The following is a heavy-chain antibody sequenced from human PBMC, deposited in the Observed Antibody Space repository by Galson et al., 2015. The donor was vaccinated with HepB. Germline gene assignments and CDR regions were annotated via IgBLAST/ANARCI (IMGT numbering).Heavy chain of an antibody. D-gene: IGHD6-6*01. Sequence: SLRLSCAASGFTFSNYAMTWVRQAPGKGLQWVSSMGGNGDSTYYADSVKGRFTISRDNSKNTLFLQMNSLRADDTAVYYCAKFLSSSYRNDFYYGMDVWGQGTTVTVSS. CDR1: GFTFSNYA. V-gene: IGHV3-23*01. CDR2: MGGNGDST. J-gene: IGHJ6*02. CDR3: AKFLSSSYRNDFYYGMDV.